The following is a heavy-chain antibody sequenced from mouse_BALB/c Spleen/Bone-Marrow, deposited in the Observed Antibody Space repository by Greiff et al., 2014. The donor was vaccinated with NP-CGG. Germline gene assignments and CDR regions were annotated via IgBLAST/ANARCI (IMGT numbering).Heavy chain of an antibody. CDR1: GYAFTNYL. CDR3: ARRDGNYAWFAY. D-gene: IGHD2-1*01. J-gene: IGHJ3*01. V-gene: IGHV1-54*03. CDR2: INPGSGGT. Sequence: VQLQQSGAELVRPGTSVKVSCKASGYAFTNYLIEWVKQRPGQGFEWIGVINPGSGGTNYNEKFKGKATLTADKSSSTAYMQLSSLTSDDSAVYFCARRDGNYAWFAYWGQGTLVTVSA.